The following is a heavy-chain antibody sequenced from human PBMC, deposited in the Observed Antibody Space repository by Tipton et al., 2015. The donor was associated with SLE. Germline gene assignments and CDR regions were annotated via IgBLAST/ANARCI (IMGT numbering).Heavy chain of an antibody. CDR2: IYYSGST. Sequence: TLSLTCTVSGGFISSSSYYWGWIRQPPGKGLEWIGSIYYSGSTYYNPSLKSRVTISVGTSKNHFSLKLSSVTAADTAVYCCARQGITILRGRWTMGCDYWGQGTLVTVST. J-gene: IGHJ4*02. V-gene: IGHV4-39*01. CDR3: ARQGITILRGRWTMGCDY. CDR1: GGFISSSSYY. D-gene: IGHD3-10*01.